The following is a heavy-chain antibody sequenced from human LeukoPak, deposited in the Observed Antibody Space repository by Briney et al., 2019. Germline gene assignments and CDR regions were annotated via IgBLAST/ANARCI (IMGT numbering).Heavy chain of an antibody. CDR3: ATGAGCGY. Sequence: GRSLRLSCAASGFTFSSYGMHWVRQAPGKGLEWVAVISYDGSNKYYADSVKGRFTISRDNAKNSLYLQMNTLRDEDTAVYYCATGAGCGYWGQGTLVTVSS. CDR2: ISYDGSNK. J-gene: IGHJ4*02. CDR1: GFTFSSYG. D-gene: IGHD6-19*01. V-gene: IGHV3-30*03.